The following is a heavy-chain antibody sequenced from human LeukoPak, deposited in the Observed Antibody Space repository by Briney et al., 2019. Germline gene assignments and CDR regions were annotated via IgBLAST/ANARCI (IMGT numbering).Heavy chain of an antibody. D-gene: IGHD1-14*01. J-gene: IGHJ6*02. CDR2: INHRGIA. CDR1: GGSFSGYY. V-gene: IGHV4-34*01. Sequence: SETLSLTCAVYGGSFSGYYWSWIRQPPGKSRNCFGEINHRGIANYNPTLNSHFTISVDTSKTQFFQTPSSVPAVDTAVYYCARGPLTGPTYYYYYYGMDVWGQGITVTVSS. CDR3: ARGPLTGPTYYYYYYGMDV.